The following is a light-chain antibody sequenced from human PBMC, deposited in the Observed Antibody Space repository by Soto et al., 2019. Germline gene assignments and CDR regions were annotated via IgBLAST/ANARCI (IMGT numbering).Light chain of an antibody. CDR1: QDISSW. Sequence: DIQMTQSPASVSASVGDRVTITCRASQDISSWLAWYQQKPGKAPKLLIYAASSLQSGVPSRFSGSGSGTDFTLTIRSLQPEDFATYYCQQPISFPITFGQGTRLEIK. V-gene: IGKV1D-12*01. J-gene: IGKJ5*01. CDR2: AAS. CDR3: QQPISFPIT.